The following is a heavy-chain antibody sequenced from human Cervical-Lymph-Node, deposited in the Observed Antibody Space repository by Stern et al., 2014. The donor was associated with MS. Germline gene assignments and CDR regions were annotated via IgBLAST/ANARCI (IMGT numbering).Heavy chain of an antibody. V-gene: IGHV1-69*01. CDR3: ASSYTGWDNPYHFYGMDV. D-gene: IGHD6-19*01. CDR2: IIPISGKA. J-gene: IGHJ6*02. CDR1: GDSLSRFA. Sequence: VQLVESGAEVKKPGSSVKVSCKASGDSLSRFAISWVRQAPGQGLEWTGGIIPISGKANYAQKFQGRVKLIADESTSTAYMELSSLKSEDAAVYYCASSYTGWDNPYHFYGMDVWGQGTTVTVSS.